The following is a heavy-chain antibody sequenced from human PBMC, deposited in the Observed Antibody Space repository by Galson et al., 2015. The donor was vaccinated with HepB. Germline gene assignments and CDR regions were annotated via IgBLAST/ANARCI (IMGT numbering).Heavy chain of an antibody. CDR2: IYPGDSDT. V-gene: IGHV5-51*03. CDR1: GHNFANYW. Sequence: GAEVKKPGESLKISCQASGHNFANYWIAWVRQMPGKGLEWMGVIYPGDSDTIYSPSFQGQVTFSVDESISTAYLQWSSLKASDSAVYYCARPPFAVKFGGFDIWGQGTKVTVSS. D-gene: IGHD3-10*01. J-gene: IGHJ3*02. CDR3: ARPPFAVKFGGFDI.